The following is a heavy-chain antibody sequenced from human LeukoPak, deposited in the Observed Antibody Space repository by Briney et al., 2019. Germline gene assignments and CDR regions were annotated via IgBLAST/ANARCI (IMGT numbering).Heavy chain of an antibody. Sequence: GGSLTLSCAASGFTFSSYSMHWVRQAPPKGLELVAVISYDGSNKYYADSMNGRFTISRDNSKNTLYLQMNSLRAEDTAVYYCARDAIAAAGNPYFDYWGQGTLVTVSS. CDR1: GFTFSSYS. J-gene: IGHJ4*02. CDR2: ISYDGSNK. V-gene: IGHV3-30-3*01. CDR3: ARDAIAAAGNPYFDY. D-gene: IGHD6-13*01.